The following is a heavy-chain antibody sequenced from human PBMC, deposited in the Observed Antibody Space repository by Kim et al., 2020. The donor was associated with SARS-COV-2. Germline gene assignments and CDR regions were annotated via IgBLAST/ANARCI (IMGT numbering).Heavy chain of an antibody. CDR3: AREMVELVAARPDYYYGMDV. J-gene: IGHJ6*02. V-gene: IGHV3-11*05. CDR1: GFTFSDYY. D-gene: IGHD6-6*01. Sequence: GGSLRLSCAASGFTFSDYYMSWIRQAPGKGLEWVSYISSSSSYTNYADSVKGRFTISRDNAKNSLYLQMNSLRAEDTAVYYCAREMVELVAARPDYYYGMDVWGPEATVTVSS. CDR2: ISSSSSYT.